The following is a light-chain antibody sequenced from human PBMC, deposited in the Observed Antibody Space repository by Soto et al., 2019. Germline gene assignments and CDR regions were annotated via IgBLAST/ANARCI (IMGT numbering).Light chain of an antibody. V-gene: IGKV1-5*01. CDR1: QSISSW. CDR3: QQYKSYSSWA. Sequence: DIQMTHSPSTLSASVADRVTITCRASQSISSWLPWYQQKPGKAPKLLIYDASSLESGVPSRFSGSGSGTEFTLTISSLQPDDFATYYCQQYKSYSSWACGQGTKVEIK. CDR2: DAS. J-gene: IGKJ1*01.